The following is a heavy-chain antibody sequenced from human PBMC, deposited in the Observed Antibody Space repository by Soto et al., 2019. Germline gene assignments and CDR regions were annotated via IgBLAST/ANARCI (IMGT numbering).Heavy chain of an antibody. CDR2: IYYSGST. CDR1: GGSISSYY. J-gene: IGHJ4*02. CDR3: ARHGPIAAAGTVFDY. D-gene: IGHD6-13*01. Sequence: SETLSLTCTVSGGSISSYYWSWIRQPPGKGLEWIGDIYYSGSTNYNPSLKSRVTISVDTSKNQFSLKLSYVTAAATAVYYCARHGPIAAAGTVFDYWGQGTLVTVSS. V-gene: IGHV4-59*08.